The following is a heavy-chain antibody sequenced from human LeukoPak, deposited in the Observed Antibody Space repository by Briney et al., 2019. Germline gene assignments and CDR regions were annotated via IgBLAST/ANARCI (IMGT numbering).Heavy chain of an antibody. D-gene: IGHD1-26*01. CDR1: GGSASSGSYY. V-gene: IGHV4-39*07. Sequence: SETLSLTCTVSGGSASSGSYYWGWIRHPPGRGLEWIGNIYYSGSTYYNPSLKSRVTISVETSKNQFSLKLSSVTAADTAVYYCARDGRFPPEVLPRYFDYWGQGTLVTVSS. CDR3: ARDGRFPPEVLPRYFDY. J-gene: IGHJ4*02. CDR2: IYYSGST.